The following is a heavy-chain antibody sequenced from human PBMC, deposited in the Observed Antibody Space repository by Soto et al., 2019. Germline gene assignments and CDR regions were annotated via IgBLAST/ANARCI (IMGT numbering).Heavy chain of an antibody. CDR3: ASTGHCSSTSCYPVDY. V-gene: IGHV3-33*01. D-gene: IGHD2-2*01. CDR2: IWYDGSNK. CDR1: GFTFSSYG. J-gene: IGHJ4*02. Sequence: QVQLVESGGGVVQPGRSLRLSCAASGFTFSSYGMHWVRQAPGKGLEWVAVIWYDGSNKYYADSVKGRFTISRDNSKNTLYLQMNSLRAEDTAVYYCASTGHCSSTSCYPVDYWGQGTLVTVSS.